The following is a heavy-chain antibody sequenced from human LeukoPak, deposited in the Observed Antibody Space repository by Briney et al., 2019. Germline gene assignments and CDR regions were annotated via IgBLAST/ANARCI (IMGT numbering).Heavy chain of an antibody. CDR3: ARLIDYDYVWEY. Sequence: SETLSLTCSVSAVSISSSSYDWGWIRQPPGKGLEWIGSIYYSGSTYYNPSRKSRISISIDTSKTQCSLKLSSVTAADTAVYYCARLIDYDYVWEYWGQGTLVTVSS. D-gene: IGHD3-16*01. V-gene: IGHV4-39*01. CDR2: IYYSGST. CDR1: AVSISSSSYD. J-gene: IGHJ4*02.